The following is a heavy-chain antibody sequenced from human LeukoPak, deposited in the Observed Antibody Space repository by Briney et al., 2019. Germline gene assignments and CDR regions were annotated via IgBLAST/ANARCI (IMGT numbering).Heavy chain of an antibody. CDR2: INHSGST. CDR1: GGSFSGYY. J-gene: IGHJ4*02. V-gene: IGHV4-34*01. Sequence: SETLSLTCAVYGGSFSGYYWSWIRQPPGKGLEGIGEINHSGSTNYNPSLKSRVTISVDTSKNQFSLKLSSVTAADTAVYYCARAGDVESNDYWGQGTLVTVSS. CDR3: ARAGDVESNDY.